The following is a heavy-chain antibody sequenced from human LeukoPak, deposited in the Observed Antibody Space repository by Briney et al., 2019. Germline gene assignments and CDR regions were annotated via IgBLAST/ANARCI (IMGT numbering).Heavy chain of an antibody. CDR2: ISSSSSYI. J-gene: IGHJ4*02. Sequence: GGSLRLSCAASGFTLSSYSMNWVRQAPGKGLEWVSSISSSSSYIYSADSVKGRFTISRDNAKNSLFLQMNSLRAEDTAVYYCARDLTTVTTFDYWGQGTLVTVSS. D-gene: IGHD4-17*01. CDR1: GFTLSSYS. CDR3: ARDLTTVTTFDY. V-gene: IGHV3-21*01.